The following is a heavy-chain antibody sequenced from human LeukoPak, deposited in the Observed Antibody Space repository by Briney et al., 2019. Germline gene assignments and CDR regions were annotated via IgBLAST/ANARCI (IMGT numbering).Heavy chain of an antibody. CDR3: AGGITIFGVVKDYYYGMDV. CDR1: GGTFSSYA. J-gene: IGHJ6*02. Sequence: SVTVSCKASGGTFSSYAISWVRQAPGQGLEWMGGIIPIFGTANYAQKFQGRVTITADESTSTAYMELSSLRSEDTAVYYCAGGITIFGVVKDYYYGMDVWGQGTTVTVSS. D-gene: IGHD3-3*01. V-gene: IGHV1-69*13. CDR2: IIPIFGTA.